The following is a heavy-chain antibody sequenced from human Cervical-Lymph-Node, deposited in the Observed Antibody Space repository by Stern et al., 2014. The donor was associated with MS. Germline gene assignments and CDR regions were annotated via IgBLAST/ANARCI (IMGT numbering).Heavy chain of an antibody. D-gene: IGHD5/OR15-5a*01. CDR1: GFTFTSYA. V-gene: IGHV3-30-3*01. J-gene: IGHJ4*02. Sequence: QMQLVQSGGGVVQPGRSLRVSCATAGFTFTSYAMNWVRQAPGKGLAWVAVISYDGNTKYYADSVKGRFTISRDNSKNTLYLQMSSLRAEDTAVYYCVRERSSRGFDYWGQGSLVTVSS. CDR3: VRERSSRGFDY. CDR2: ISYDGNTK.